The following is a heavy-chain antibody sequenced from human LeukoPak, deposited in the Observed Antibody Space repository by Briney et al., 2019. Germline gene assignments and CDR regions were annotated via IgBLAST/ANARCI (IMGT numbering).Heavy chain of an antibody. J-gene: IGHJ4*02. CDR1: GFTFSSYA. V-gene: IGHV3-23*01. CDR2: ISDNARNT. CDR3: AEAHGRLDPLDY. Sequence: PGGSLRLSCGASGFTFSSYAMAWVRQAPGKGLEWVSSISDNARNTYYADSVKGRFTISRDNSKNTVFLQMNSLRGDDSAIYYCAEAHGRLDPLDYWGQGTLVTVSS. D-gene: IGHD1-1*01.